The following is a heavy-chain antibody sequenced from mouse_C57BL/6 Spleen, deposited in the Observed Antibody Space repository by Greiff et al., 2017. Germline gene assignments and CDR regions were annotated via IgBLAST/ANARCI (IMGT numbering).Heavy chain of an antibody. CDR3: ARQYDYDGLDY. CDR1: GFTFSSYG. V-gene: IGHV5-6*03. J-gene: IGHJ2*01. Sequence: EVMLVESGEGLVKPGGSLKLSCAASGFTFSSYGMSWVRQTPDKRLEWVAIISSGGSYTYYPDSVKGRFTISRDNAKNTLYLQMSSLKSEDTAMYYCARQYDYDGLDYWGQGTTLTVSS. CDR2: ISSGGSYT. D-gene: IGHD2-4*01.